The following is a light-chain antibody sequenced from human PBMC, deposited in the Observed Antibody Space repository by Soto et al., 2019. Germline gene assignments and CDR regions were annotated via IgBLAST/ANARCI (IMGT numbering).Light chain of an antibody. J-gene: IGKJ2*01. CDR3: QQYNNWPPLT. CDR2: GAS. Sequence: EIVMTQSTATLSVSPGERATLSCRASQSVRSNLAWYQQKPGQAPRLLIYGASTRATGIPARFSGSGYGTEFTLTISSLQSEDFAVYYCQQYNNWPPLTFGQGTKLEIK. V-gene: IGKV3-15*01. CDR1: QSVRSN.